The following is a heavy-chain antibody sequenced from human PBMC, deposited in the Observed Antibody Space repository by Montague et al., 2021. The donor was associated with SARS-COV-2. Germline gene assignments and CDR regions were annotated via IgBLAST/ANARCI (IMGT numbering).Heavy chain of an antibody. CDR3: AKQALTRYCTSTTCFGAAFDI. CDR1: GVSISGYY. Sequence: SETLSLTCTVSGVSISGYYWTWIRQPPGKGLEWIGFIYYSGSTNYNPSLKSRVTISVDTSKNQFSLKLSSVTAAGTAVYYCAKQALTRYCTSTTCFGAAFDIWGQGTMVTVSS. J-gene: IGHJ3*02. CDR2: IYYSGST. D-gene: IGHD2-2*01. V-gene: IGHV4-59*08.